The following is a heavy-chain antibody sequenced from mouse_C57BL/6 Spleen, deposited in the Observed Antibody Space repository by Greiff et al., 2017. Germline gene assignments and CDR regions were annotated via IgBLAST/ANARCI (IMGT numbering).Heavy chain of an antibody. D-gene: IGHD2-3*01. CDR1: GYTFTDYE. J-gene: IGHJ2*01. V-gene: IGHV1-15*01. Sequence: VKLVESGAELVRPGASVTLSCKASGYTFTDYEMHWVKQTPVHGLEWIGAIDPETGGTAYNQKFKGKAILTADKSSSTAYMELRSLTSEDSAVYYCTPIYDGYFYWGQGTTLTVSS. CDR2: IDPETGGT. CDR3: TPIYDGYFY.